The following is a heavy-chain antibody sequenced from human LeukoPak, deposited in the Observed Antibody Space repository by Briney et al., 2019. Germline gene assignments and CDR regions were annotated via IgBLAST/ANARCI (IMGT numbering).Heavy chain of an antibody. CDR3: ARIAGYSRVYYYYYYGMDV. Sequence: SETLSLTCAVYGGSFSGYYWSWIRQPPGKGLEWIGEINHSGSTNYNPSLKSRVTISVDTSKNQFSLKLGSVTAADTAVYYCARIAGYSRVYYYYYYGMDVWGKGTTVTVSS. D-gene: IGHD6-13*01. V-gene: IGHV4-34*01. CDR2: INHSGST. CDR1: GGSFSGYY. J-gene: IGHJ6*04.